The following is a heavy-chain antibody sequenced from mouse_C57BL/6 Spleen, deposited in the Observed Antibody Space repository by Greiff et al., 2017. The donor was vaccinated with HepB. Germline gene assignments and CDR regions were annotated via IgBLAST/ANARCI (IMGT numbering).Heavy chain of an antibody. D-gene: IGHD1-1*01. V-gene: IGHV1-9*01. CDR2: ILPGSGST. J-gene: IGHJ2*01. CDR3: ARKGEKNYYGSSYDFDY. CDR1: GYTFTGYW. Sequence: VQLQQSGAELMKPGASVKLSCKATGYTFTGYWIEWVKQRPGHGLEWIGEILPGSGSTNYNEKFKGKATFTADTSSNTAYMQLSSLTTEDSAIYYCARKGEKNYYGSSYDFDYWGQGTTLTVSS.